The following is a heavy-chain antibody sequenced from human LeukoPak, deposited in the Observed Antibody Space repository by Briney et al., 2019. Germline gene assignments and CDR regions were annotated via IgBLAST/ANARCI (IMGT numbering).Heavy chain of an antibody. CDR1: GFTFSSYA. D-gene: IGHD1-1*01. J-gene: IGHJ4*02. V-gene: IGHV3-23*01. CDR2: ISGSGGST. Sequence: PGGSLRLSCAASGFTFSSYAMSWVRQAPGKGLEWVSVISGSGGSTYYADSVKGRFTISRDNSKNTLYLQMNSLRAEDTAVYYCAKARGYNWNDEWDYWGQGTLVIVSS. CDR3: AKARGYNWNDEWDY.